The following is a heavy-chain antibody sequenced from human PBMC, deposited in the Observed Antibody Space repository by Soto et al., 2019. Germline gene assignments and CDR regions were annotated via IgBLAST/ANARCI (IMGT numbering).Heavy chain of an antibody. J-gene: IGHJ4*02. CDR3: ATSAGYASAYYG. Sequence: SVKVSCKASGGTFGSYAINWVRQAPGQGLEWMGGIIPIFGTATYAQRFQGRVTITADESTSTVSMEMSSLRSDDTAVYYCATSAGYASAYYGWGQGTLVTVS. CDR1: GGTFGSYA. V-gene: IGHV1-69*13. D-gene: IGHD3-9*01. CDR2: IIPIFGTA.